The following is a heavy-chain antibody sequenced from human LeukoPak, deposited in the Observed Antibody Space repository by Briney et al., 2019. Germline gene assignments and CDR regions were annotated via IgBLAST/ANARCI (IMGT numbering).Heavy chain of an antibody. CDR1: GGSISSSSYY. D-gene: IGHD5-12*01. V-gene: IGHV4-39*07. Sequence: SETLSLTCTVSGGSISSSSYYWGWIRQPPGKGLEWIGSIYYSGSTYYNPSLKSRVTISVDTSKNQFSLKLSSVTAADTAVYYCADARARGYSGYDYAGDAFDIWGQGTMVTVSS. CDR3: ADARARGYSGYDYAGDAFDI. J-gene: IGHJ3*02. CDR2: IYYSGST.